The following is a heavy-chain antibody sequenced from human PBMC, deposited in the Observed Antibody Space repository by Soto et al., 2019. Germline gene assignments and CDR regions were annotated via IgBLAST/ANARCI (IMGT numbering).Heavy chain of an antibody. CDR1: GFTFSNYA. V-gene: IGHV3-23*01. D-gene: IGHD2-21*02. J-gene: IGHJ6*02. Sequence: EVHLLESGGGLVQPGGSLRLSCAASGFTFSNYAMSWVRQAPGRGLQWVSTVTSSGDSTYYADSVRGRFTVSSDKSANTLFLHMRSLRGEDTAVYYCAKASPYCGGDCSGCYYYGMDVWGQGTTVTVSS. CDR3: AKASPYCGGDCSGCYYYGMDV. CDR2: VTSSGDST.